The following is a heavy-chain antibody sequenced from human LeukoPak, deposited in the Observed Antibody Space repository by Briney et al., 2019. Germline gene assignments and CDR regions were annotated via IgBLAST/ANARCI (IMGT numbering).Heavy chain of an antibody. CDR1: GYTFTGYY. CDR3: ARDAQRSSGSLDDWFDP. D-gene: IGHD3-22*01. Sequence: ASVKVSCKGSGYTFTGYYMHWVRQAPGQGLEWIGRINPNSGATDYAQKFQGRVTINRDTSITTAYMELSSLKSDDTAMYYCARDAQRSSGSLDDWFDPWGQGTLVTVSS. CDR2: INPNSGAT. J-gene: IGHJ5*02. V-gene: IGHV1-2*06.